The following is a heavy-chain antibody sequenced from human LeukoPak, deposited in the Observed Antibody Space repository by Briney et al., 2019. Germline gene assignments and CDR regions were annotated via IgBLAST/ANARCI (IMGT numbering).Heavy chain of an antibody. CDR1: GYTFTGYY. D-gene: IGHD1-26*01. CDR3: ARVTRLLGATIDY. V-gene: IGHV1-2*06. J-gene: IGHJ4*02. Sequence: ASVKVSCKASGYTFTGYYMHWVQQAPGQGLEWMGRINPNSGGTNYAQKFQGRVTMTRDTSISTACMELSRLRSDDTAVYYCARVTRLLGATIDYWGQGTLVTVSS. CDR2: INPNSGGT.